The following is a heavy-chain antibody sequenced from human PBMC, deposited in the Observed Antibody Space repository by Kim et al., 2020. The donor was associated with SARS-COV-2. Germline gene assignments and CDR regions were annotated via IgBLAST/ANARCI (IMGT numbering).Heavy chain of an antibody. V-gene: IGHV3-30-3*01. CDR2: ISYDGSNK. J-gene: IGHJ6*02. Sequence: GGSLRLSCAASGFTFSSYAMHWVRQAPGKGLEWVAVISYDGSNKYYADSVKGRFTISRDNSKNTLYLQMNSLRAVDTAVYYCARTEDCSSTSCYPYYYYGMDVWGQGTTVTVSS. D-gene: IGHD2-2*01. CDR1: GFTFSSYA. CDR3: ARTEDCSSTSCYPYYYYGMDV.